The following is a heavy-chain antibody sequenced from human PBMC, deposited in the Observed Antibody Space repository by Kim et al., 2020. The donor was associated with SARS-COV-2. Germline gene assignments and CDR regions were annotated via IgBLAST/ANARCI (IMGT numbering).Heavy chain of an antibody. V-gene: IGHV3-21*01. CDR2: ISSSSSYI. J-gene: IGHJ4*02. CDR1: GFTFSSYS. Sequence: GGSLRLSCAASGFTFSSYSMNWVRQAPGKGLEWVSSISSSSSYIYYADSVKGRFTISRDNAKNSLYLQMNSLRAEDTAVYYCARDYLSGYYDSSGSYFDYWGQGTLVTVSS. CDR3: ARDYLSGYYDSSGSYFDY. D-gene: IGHD3-22*01.